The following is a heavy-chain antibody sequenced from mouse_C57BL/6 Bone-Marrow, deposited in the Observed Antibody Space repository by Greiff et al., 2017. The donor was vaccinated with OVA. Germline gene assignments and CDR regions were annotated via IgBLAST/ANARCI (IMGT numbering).Heavy chain of an antibody. CDR2: IRLKSVNYAT. Sequence: EVKLVESGGGLVQPGGSMKLSCVASGFTFSNYWMNWVRQSPEKGLEWVAQIRLKSVNYATHYAESVKGRFTISRDDSKSCVYLQMNNVKAEDTGIYYCTGYYYGSSYWGYDVWGTGTTVTVSS. D-gene: IGHD1-1*01. CDR1: GFTFSNYW. CDR3: TGYYYGSSYWGYDV. V-gene: IGHV6-3*01. J-gene: IGHJ1*03.